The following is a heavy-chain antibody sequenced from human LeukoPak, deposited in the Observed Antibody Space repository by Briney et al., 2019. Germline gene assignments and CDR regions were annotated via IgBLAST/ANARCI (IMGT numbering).Heavy chain of an antibody. CDR3: ARDGVCGGDCYLPYYMDV. V-gene: IGHV1-18*01. CDR1: GYTFTNYG. CDR2: ITPYNGNT. J-gene: IGHJ6*03. D-gene: IGHD2-21*02. Sequence: GASVKVSCKASGYTFTNYGISWVRQAPGQGLEWMGWITPYNGNTNYAQKFQGRVTMTTDTSTSTVYMELRSLRSDDTAVYYCARDGVCGGDCYLPYYMDVWGKGTTVTVSS.